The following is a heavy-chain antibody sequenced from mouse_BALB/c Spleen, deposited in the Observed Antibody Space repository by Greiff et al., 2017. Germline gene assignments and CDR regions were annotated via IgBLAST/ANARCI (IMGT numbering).Heavy chain of an antibody. D-gene: IGHD1-1*01. CDR2: IYPGDGDT. CDR1: GYAFSSYW. J-gene: IGHJ2*01. Sequence: QVQLQQSGAELVRPGSSVKISCKASGYAFSSYWMNWVKQRPGQGLEWIGQIYPGDGDTNYNGKFKGKATLTADKSSSTAYMQLSSLTSEDSAVYFCARVPPIYYYGSSYLYYFDYWGQGTTLTVSS. CDR3: ARVPPIYYYGSSYLYYFDY. V-gene: IGHV1-80*01.